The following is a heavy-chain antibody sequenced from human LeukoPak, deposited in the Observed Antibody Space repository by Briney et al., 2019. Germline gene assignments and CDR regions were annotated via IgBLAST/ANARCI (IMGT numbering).Heavy chain of an antibody. Sequence: GSLRLSCATSGFTFSTYAMSWVRQAPGKGLEWIGYIHYSGTTNYNPSLKSRVTISVDTSKNQFSLKLSSVTAADTAVYYCARVPQPNIWFGELGYWGQGTLVTVSS. CDR2: IHYSGTT. CDR3: ARVPQPNIWFGELGY. CDR1: GFTFSTYA. V-gene: IGHV4-59*01. D-gene: IGHD3-10*01. J-gene: IGHJ4*02.